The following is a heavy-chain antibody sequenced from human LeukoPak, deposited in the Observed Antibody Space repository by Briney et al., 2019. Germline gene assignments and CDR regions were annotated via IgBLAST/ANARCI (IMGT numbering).Heavy chain of an antibody. D-gene: IGHD6-13*01. CDR2: INHSGST. CDR1: GGSFSGYY. CDR3: ARGRARLIAAAGTRWFDP. Sequence: SETLSLTCAVYGGSFSGYYWSWIRQPPGKGLEWIGEINHSGSTNYNPSLKSRVTISVDTSKNQFSLKLSSVTAADTAVYYCARGRARLIAAAGTRWFDPWGQGTLVTVSS. J-gene: IGHJ5*02. V-gene: IGHV4-34*01.